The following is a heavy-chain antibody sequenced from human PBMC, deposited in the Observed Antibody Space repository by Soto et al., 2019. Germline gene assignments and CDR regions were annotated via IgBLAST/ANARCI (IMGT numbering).Heavy chain of an antibody. CDR2: ISESGGDT. J-gene: IGHJ5*02. Sequence: EVQLSESGGGLVQPGGSLRLSCAASGFTFSSYAMSWVRQAPGKGLEWVSTISESGGDTHYADSVKGRFTISRDNSKNTMSLQMNSLRAGDTAVYYCARGGHRAKAPRNWFDPWGQGTLVTVSS. V-gene: IGHV3-23*01. CDR1: GFTFSSYA. CDR3: ARGGHRAKAPRNWFDP. D-gene: IGHD5-12*01.